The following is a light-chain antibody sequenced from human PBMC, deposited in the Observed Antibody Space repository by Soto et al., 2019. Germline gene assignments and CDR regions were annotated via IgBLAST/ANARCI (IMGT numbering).Light chain of an antibody. J-gene: IGKJ1*01. Sequence: IVLTQTPATLSLSPGERATLSCRASQSVSTYLAWYQQKPGQAPRLLIYDASNRATGIPVRFSGSGSGTDFTLTISSLEPEDFAVYYCQQRSTWPWPFDQGTKVEVK. CDR2: DAS. CDR3: QQRSTWPWP. V-gene: IGKV3-11*01. CDR1: QSVSTY.